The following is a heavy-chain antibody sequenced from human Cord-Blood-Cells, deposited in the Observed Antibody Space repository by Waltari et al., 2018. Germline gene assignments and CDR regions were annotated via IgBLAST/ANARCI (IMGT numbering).Heavy chain of an antibody. D-gene: IGHD1-26*01. CDR3: ARDRDSGSYGDAFDI. V-gene: IGHV3-21*01. J-gene: IGHJ3*02. Sequence: EVQLVESGGGLVKPGGSLRLSCAASGFTFSSYSMNWVRQAPGKGLEWVSSISSSSYIYYADSVKGRFTISRDNAKNSLYLQMNSLRAEDTAVYYCARDRDSGSYGDAFDIWGQGTMVTVSS. CDR1: GFTFSSYS. CDR2: ISSSSYI.